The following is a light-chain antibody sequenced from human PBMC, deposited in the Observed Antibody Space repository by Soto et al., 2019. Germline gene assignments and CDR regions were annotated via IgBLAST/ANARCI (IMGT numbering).Light chain of an antibody. CDR3: QHSYSSPPWT. Sequence: DIQMTQCPSSQSSWVGDRVTISCRASQSISTFLNWYQQKPGTAPRLLIYRASSVKSGVPPRFSGSGSGRDFTLTISSLRPEDTATYFCQHSYSSPPWTFGQGTNVDIK. CDR1: QSISTF. CDR2: RAS. V-gene: IGKV1-39*01. J-gene: IGKJ1*01.